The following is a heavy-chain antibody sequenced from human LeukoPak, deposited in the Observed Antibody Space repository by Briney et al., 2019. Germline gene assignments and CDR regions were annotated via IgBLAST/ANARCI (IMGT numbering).Heavy chain of an antibody. Sequence: SVKVSCKASGGTFSSYAISWVRQAPGQGLEWMGGIIPIFGTTNYAQKFQDRVTITADKSTSTAYMELSSLRSEDTAVYYCARDGYNMRWFDYWGQGTLVTVSS. V-gene: IGHV1-69*06. CDR2: IIPIFGTT. D-gene: IGHD5-24*01. J-gene: IGHJ4*02. CDR1: GGTFSSYA. CDR3: ARDGYNMRWFDY.